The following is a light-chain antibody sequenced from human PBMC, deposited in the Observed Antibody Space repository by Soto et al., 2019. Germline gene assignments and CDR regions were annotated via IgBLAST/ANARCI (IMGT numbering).Light chain of an antibody. CDR1: QSLVHNDGNTY. Sequence: DIVMTQTPLSSPVTLGQPASISCRSSQSLVHNDGNTYLSWLQQRPGQPPRLLIYKVSNRFSWVPDRFSGSGAGTDFTLKISRVEAEDVGVYYCMQAVQFPWTFGRGTKVEVK. J-gene: IGKJ1*01. V-gene: IGKV2-24*01. CDR2: KVS. CDR3: MQAVQFPWT.